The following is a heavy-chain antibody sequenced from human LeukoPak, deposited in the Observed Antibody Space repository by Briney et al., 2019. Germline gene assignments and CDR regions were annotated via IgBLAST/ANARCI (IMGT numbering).Heavy chain of an antibody. CDR2: INPNSGGA. J-gene: IGHJ6*03. V-gene: IGHV1-2*02. D-gene: IGHD3-16*02. CDR1: GYTLTGYY. Sequence: ASVKVSCEASGYTLTGYYMHWVRQAPGQGLEWMGWINPNSGGANYAQKFQGRVTMTRDTSISTAYMELSRLRSDDTAVYYCARGRSGELPFPLYYMDVWGKGTTVTVSS. CDR3: ARGRSGELPFPLYYMDV.